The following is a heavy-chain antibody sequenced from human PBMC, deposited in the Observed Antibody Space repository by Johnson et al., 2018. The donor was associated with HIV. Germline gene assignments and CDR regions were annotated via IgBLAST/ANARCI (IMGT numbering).Heavy chain of an antibody. D-gene: IGHD4-17*01. Sequence: VQLVESGGGLVQPGGSLRLSCAASGFTFSSYAMSWVRQAPGKGLEYVSAISSNGGSTYYANSVKGRFTISRDNSKNTLYLQMGSLRAEDMAVYYCARESTATRGDAFDIWGQGTMVTVSS. CDR1: GFTFSSYA. CDR3: ARESTATRGDAFDI. V-gene: IGHV3-64*01. J-gene: IGHJ3*02. CDR2: ISSNGGST.